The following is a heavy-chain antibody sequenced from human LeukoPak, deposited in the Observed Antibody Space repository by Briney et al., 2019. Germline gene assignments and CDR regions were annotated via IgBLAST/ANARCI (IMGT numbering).Heavy chain of an antibody. V-gene: IGHV4-38-2*01. CDR1: GYSISSGYY. Sequence: SETLSLTCAVSGYSISSGYYWGWVRQPPGKGLEWIGRIYTSGSTNYNPSLKSRVTISVDTSKNQFSLKLSSVTAADTAVYYCAKAEGYDFWSGYLFDYWGQGTLVTVSS. CDR2: IYTSGST. CDR3: AKAEGYDFWSGYLFDY. J-gene: IGHJ4*02. D-gene: IGHD3-3*01.